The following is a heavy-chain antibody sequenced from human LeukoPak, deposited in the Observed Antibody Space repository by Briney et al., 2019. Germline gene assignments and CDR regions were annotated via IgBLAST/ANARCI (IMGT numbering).Heavy chain of an antibody. J-gene: IGHJ4*02. CDR2: INPKSGCT. V-gene: IGHV1-2*06. Sequence: GASVKVSCETSGYIFTGYYMHCVRQAPGQGLEWMGRINPKSGCTNDAQKFQGRVTMNGDSCIGAGYMELSRLRSDDTAVYYCARDDILTGNYPPLDCWGQGPLVTVSS. CDR3: ARDDILTGNYPPLDC. D-gene: IGHD3-9*01. CDR1: GYIFTGYY.